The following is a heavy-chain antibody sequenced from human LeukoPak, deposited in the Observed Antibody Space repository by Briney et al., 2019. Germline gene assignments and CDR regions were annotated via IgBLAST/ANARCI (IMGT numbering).Heavy chain of an antibody. CDR1: GFTFSSYG. Sequence: GGSLRLSCAASGFTFSSYGMHWVRQAPGKGLEWVAVISYDGSNKYYADSVKGRFTISRDNSKNTLYLQMNSLRAEVTAVYYCAKAMYSSSPHFDYWGQGTLVTVSS. CDR2: ISYDGSNK. CDR3: AKAMYSSSPHFDY. V-gene: IGHV3-30*18. J-gene: IGHJ4*02. D-gene: IGHD6-6*01.